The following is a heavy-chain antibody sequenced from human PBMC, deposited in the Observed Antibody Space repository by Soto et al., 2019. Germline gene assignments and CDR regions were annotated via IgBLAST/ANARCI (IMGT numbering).Heavy chain of an antibody. Sequence: QVTLKESGPVLVKPTETLTLTCTVSGFSLSNARMGVSWIRQPPGKALEWLAHIFSNDEKSYSTALNSRLTNSKDTSKSQVVLTMTNTDPVDKATYYCARIPRNYYDSSGYYCDYWGQGTLVTVSS. J-gene: IGHJ4*01. CDR2: IFSNDEK. CDR1: GFSLSNARMG. D-gene: IGHD3-22*01. CDR3: ARIPRNYYDSSGYYCDY. V-gene: IGHV2-26*01.